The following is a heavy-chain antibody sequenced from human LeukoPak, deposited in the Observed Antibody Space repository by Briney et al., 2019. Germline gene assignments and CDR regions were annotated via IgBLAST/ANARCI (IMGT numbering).Heavy chain of an antibody. Sequence: GGSLRLSCAASGFTFSSYGMHWVRQAPGKGLEWVAVIPYDGSNKYYADSVKGRFTISRDNSKNTLYLQMNSLRAEDTAVYYCARSDGDSLTRFFDYWGQGTLVTVSS. D-gene: IGHD4-17*01. V-gene: IGHV3-30*03. CDR1: GFTFSSYG. J-gene: IGHJ4*02. CDR3: ARSDGDSLTRFFDY. CDR2: IPYDGSNK.